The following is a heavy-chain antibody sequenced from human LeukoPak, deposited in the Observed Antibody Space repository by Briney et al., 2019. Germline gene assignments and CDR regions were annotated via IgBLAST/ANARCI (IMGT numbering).Heavy chain of an antibody. CDR2: ISGSGDST. V-gene: IGHV3-23*01. CDR1: GFTFSSYA. CDR3: TRDSGTYNWFDP. D-gene: IGHD1-26*01. J-gene: IGHJ5*02. Sequence: GGSLRLSCAASGFTFSSYAMSWVRQAPGKGLEWVSGISGSGDSTYYADSVKGRFTISRDDSINTAYLQMKSLKTEDTALYYCTRDSGTYNWFDPWGQGTLVTVSS.